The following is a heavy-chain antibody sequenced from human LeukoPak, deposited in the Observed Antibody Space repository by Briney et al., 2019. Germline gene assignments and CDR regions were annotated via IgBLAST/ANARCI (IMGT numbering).Heavy chain of an antibody. V-gene: IGHV3-30*04. J-gene: IGHJ4*02. CDR2: ISYDGSNK. D-gene: IGHD6-19*01. CDR3: AKDLPPIAVAGFFDY. Sequence: GGSLRLSCAASGFTFSSYAMHWVRQAPGKGLEWVAVISYDGSNKYYADSAKGRFTISRDNSKNTLYLQMNSLRAEDTAVYYCAKDLPPIAVAGFFDYWGQGTLVTVSS. CDR1: GFTFSSYA.